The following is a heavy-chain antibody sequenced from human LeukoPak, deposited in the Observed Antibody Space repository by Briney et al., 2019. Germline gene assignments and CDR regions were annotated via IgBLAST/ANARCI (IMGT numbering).Heavy chain of an antibody. V-gene: IGHV3-74*01. CDR1: GFTFSSYW. CDR2: INSDVSST. J-gene: IGHJ2*01. D-gene: IGHD4-17*01. Sequence: GGSLTLPCAACGFTFSSYWIHWVRQVPGKGLVWVSRINSDVSSTSYADSVKGRFTISRDNAKNTLYLQMNSLRAEDTAVYYCARVLTTVIHWYFDLWGRSKPVTASS. CDR3: ARVLTTVIHWYFDL.